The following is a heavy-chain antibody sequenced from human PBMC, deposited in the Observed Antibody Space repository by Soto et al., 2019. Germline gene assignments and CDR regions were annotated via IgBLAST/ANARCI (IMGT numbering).Heavy chain of an antibody. V-gene: IGHV3-7*01. D-gene: IGHD3-10*01. CDR3: ARDYFYGSGSFSLYYFDY. Sequence: PXVSLRLSCVASGFTFSDYWMSGVRQAAGKGLEWVANINQDGGEKYYVDSVEGRFTISRDNAKKSLHLQVNSLRAEDTAVYYCARDYFYGSGSFSLYYFDYWGQGTLVTVSS. CDR1: GFTFSDYW. J-gene: IGHJ4*02. CDR2: INQDGGEK.